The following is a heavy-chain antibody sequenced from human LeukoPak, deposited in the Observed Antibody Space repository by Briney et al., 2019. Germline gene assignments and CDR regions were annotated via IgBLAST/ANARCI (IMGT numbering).Heavy chain of an antibody. Sequence: GGSLRLSCAASGFTFSRDSMNWVRQAPGKGLEWVSYINGGGSPIYYADSVRGRFTISRDNAKNSLYLQMNSLRAEDTAVYYCVRDNPRCCGVIPTNIDDYWGQGTLVTVSS. J-gene: IGHJ4*02. V-gene: IGHV3-48*01. CDR1: GFTFSRDS. CDR3: VRDNPRCCGVIPTNIDDY. CDR2: INGGGSPI. D-gene: IGHD2-21*01.